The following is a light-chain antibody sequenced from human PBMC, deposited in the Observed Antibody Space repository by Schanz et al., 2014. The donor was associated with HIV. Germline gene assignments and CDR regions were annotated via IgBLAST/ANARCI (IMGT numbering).Light chain of an antibody. J-gene: IGKJ3*01. CDR3: QQYATSAFT. V-gene: IGKV3-20*01. CDR1: QSVSRNY. CDR2: DAS. Sequence: EIVLTQSPGTLSLSPGERATLSCRASQSVSRNYLAWYQQKPGQAPRLLIYDASTRATDIPPRFSGSGSGTDFSLTISRLEPEDFAVYFCQQYATSAFTFGPGTKVDIK.